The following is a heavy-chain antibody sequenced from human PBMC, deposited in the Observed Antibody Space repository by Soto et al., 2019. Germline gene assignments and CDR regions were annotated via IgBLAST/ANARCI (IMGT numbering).Heavy chain of an antibody. J-gene: IGHJ4*02. V-gene: IGHV3-23*01. CDR3: AGHGGYSY. Sequence: EVQLSESGGGLVQPGGSLRLSCAATGFTLRTNGMSWVRQAPGKGLEWVSSFSGSGDDTWYADSLKGRFTISRDNSKNTVYLQMNILRAEDTALYYCAGHGGYSYLGQGTLVTVSS. D-gene: IGHD4-17*01. CDR1: GFTLRTNG. CDR2: FSGSGDDT.